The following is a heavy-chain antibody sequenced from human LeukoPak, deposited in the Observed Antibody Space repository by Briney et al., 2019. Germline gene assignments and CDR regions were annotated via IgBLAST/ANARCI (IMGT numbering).Heavy chain of an antibody. D-gene: IGHD6-13*01. Sequence: SETLSLTCAVSGYSISSGYYWGWIRQPPGKGLEWIGSIYHSGSTYYNPSLKSRVTISVDTSKNQFSLKLSSVTAADTAVYYCARQGYSSSSGYWGRGTLVTVSS. CDR2: IYHSGST. CDR3: ARQGYSSSSGY. J-gene: IGHJ4*02. V-gene: IGHV4-38-2*01. CDR1: GYSISSGYY.